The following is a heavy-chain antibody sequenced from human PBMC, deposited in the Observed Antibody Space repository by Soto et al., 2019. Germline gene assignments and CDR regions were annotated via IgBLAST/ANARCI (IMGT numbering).Heavy chain of an antibody. CDR1: GFTFSSYG. D-gene: IGHD2-15*01. V-gene: IGHV3-30*18. Sequence: GGSLRLSCAASGFTFSSYGMHWVRQAPGKGLEWVAVISYDGSNKYYADSVKGRFTISRDNSKNTLYLQMNSLRAEDTAVYYCAKRKLYCSGCSCSETPFDYWGQGTLVTVSS. J-gene: IGHJ4*02. CDR3: AKRKLYCSGCSCSETPFDY. CDR2: ISYDGSNK.